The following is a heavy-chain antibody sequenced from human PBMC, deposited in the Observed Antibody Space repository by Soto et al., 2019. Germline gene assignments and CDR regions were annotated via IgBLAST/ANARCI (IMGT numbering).Heavy chain of an antibody. J-gene: IGHJ4*02. CDR2: ISANNRNT. V-gene: IGHV1-18*01. CDR1: GYTFSSYG. Sequence: QVQLVQSGAEVKKPGASVKVSCKASGYTFSSYGISWVRQAPGQGLEWMGWISANNRNTNYAQKGQGRVTMTTDTSQRTADIELRSLRSDDTAICCCGRGGPGAPFDYWRQGTPVTVSS. CDR3: GRGGPGAPFDY. D-gene: IGHD1-26*01.